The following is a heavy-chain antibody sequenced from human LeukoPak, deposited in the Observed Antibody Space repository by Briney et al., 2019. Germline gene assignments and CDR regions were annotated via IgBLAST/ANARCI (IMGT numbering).Heavy chain of an antibody. CDR3: AREDYDSSGYYSGLPGYYFDY. CDR1: GFTFSSYA. V-gene: IGHV3-30-3*01. J-gene: IGHJ4*02. CDR2: ISYDGSNK. Sequence: PGGSLGLSCAASGFTFSSYAMHWVRQAPGKGLEWVAVISYDGSNKYYADSVKGRFTISRDNSKNTLYLQMNSLRAEDTAVYYCAREDYDSSGYYSGLPGYYFDYWGQGTLVTVSS. D-gene: IGHD3-22*01.